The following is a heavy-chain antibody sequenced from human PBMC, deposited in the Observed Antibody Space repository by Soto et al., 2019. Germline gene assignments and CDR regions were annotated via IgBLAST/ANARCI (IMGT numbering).Heavy chain of an antibody. J-gene: IGHJ1*01. CDR2: ISYDGSTK. D-gene: IGHD6-13*01. V-gene: IGHV3-30*03. Sequence: QVQLVESGGGVVQPGRSLRLSCAASGFTFSSYGMHWVRQAPGKGLEWVAVISYDGSTKDYADSVKGRFTISRDNSKNTLYLQMTSLRAEDTAVYYCAVPPYGSRSWSGYFQHWGQGTLVTVSS. CDR1: GFTFSSYG. CDR3: AVPPYGSRSWSGYFQH.